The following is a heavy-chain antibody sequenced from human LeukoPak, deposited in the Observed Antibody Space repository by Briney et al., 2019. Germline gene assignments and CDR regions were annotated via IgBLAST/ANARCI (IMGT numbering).Heavy chain of an antibody. V-gene: IGHV3-23*01. CDR1: GFTFSSYA. CDR3: AKDQVTMVRGVMSS. CDR2: ISRSDDSPNYST. J-gene: IGHJ5*02. Sequence: GGSLRLSCAASGFTFSSYAMSWVRQAPGKGLEWVSAISRSDDSPNYSTKYADSVTGRFTISRDNSKNTLYLQMNSLRAEDTAVYYCAKDQVTMVRGVMSSWGQGTLVTVSS. D-gene: IGHD3-10*01.